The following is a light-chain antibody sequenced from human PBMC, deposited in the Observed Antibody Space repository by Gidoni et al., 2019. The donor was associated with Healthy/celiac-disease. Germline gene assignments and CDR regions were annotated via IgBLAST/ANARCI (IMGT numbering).Light chain of an antibody. Sequence: DIQMTQSPSSLSASVGDRVTITCRSSQSISSDLYWYQQKPGKAPKLLIDAASSMQSWVRSRFSGSGTETDLTLTISRLQHEDVATYYCQHSYSTTLTFGGGTKVEIK. CDR2: AAS. CDR1: QSISSD. V-gene: IGKV1-39*01. CDR3: QHSYSTTLT. J-gene: IGKJ4*01.